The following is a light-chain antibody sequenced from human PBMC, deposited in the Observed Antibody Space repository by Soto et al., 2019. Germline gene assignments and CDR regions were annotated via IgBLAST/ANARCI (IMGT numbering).Light chain of an antibody. Sequence: IVLTQSPGTLSLSPGERATLSCRASQSVSSNLAWYQQKPGQAPRLLIYGASTRATGIPARFSGSGSGTEFTLTISSLQSEDFAVYYCQQYNNWPLWTFGQGTKVDNK. V-gene: IGKV3-15*01. CDR2: GAS. J-gene: IGKJ1*01. CDR1: QSVSSN. CDR3: QQYNNWPLWT.